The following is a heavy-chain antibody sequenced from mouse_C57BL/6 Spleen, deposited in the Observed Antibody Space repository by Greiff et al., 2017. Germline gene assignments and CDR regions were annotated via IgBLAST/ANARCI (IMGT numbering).Heavy chain of an antibody. V-gene: IGHV5-15*01. CDR3: ARGGLLRERYFDV. Sequence: EVQRVESGGGLVQPGGSLKLSCAASGFTFSDYGMAWVRQAPRKGPEWVAFISNLAYSIYYADTVTGRFTISRENAKNTLYLEMSSLRSEDTAMYYCARGGLLRERYFDVWGTGTTVTVSS. D-gene: IGHD1-1*01. CDR1: GFTFSDYG. J-gene: IGHJ1*03. CDR2: ISNLAYSI.